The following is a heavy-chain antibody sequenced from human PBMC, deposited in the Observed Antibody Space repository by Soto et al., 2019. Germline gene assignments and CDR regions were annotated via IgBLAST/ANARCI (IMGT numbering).Heavy chain of an antibody. Sequence: QVQLQQWGAGLLKPSETLSLTCAVYGGSFSGYYWSWIRQPPGKGLEWIGENNHSGSTNYNPSLKSRVTISVDTSKNQFSLKLSSVTAADTAVYYCARGGIAAAGTFDNWGQGTLVTVSS. CDR3: ARGGIAAAGTFDN. D-gene: IGHD6-13*01. CDR2: NNHSGST. V-gene: IGHV4-34*01. J-gene: IGHJ4*02. CDR1: GGSFSGYY.